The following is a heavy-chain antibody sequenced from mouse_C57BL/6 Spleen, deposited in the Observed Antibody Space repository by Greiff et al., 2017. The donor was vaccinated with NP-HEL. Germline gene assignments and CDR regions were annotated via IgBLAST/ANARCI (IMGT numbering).Heavy chain of an antibody. J-gene: IGHJ2*01. CDR1: GYTFTSYW. Sequence: VQLQQPGAELVMPGASVKLSCKASGYTFTSYWMHWVKQRPGQGLEWIGEIDPSDSYTNYNQKFKGKSTLTVDKSSSTAYMQLSSLTSEDSAVYYCAIIGDYWGQGTTLTVSS. V-gene: IGHV1-69*01. CDR3: AIIGDY. CDR2: IDPSDSYT. D-gene: IGHD2-14*01.